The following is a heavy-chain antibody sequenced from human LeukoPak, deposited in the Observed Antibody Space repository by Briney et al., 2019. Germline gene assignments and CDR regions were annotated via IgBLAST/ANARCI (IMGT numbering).Heavy chain of an antibody. CDR3: ARQGEDSDAFDI. Sequence: SVKVSCKASGYTFTSYGISWVRQAPGQGLEWMGGIIPIFGTANYAQKFQGRVTITADESTSTAYMELSSLRSEDTAVYYCARQGEDSDAFDIWGQGTMVTVSS. J-gene: IGHJ3*02. V-gene: IGHV1-69*13. D-gene: IGHD2-15*01. CDR2: IIPIFGTA. CDR1: GYTFTSYG.